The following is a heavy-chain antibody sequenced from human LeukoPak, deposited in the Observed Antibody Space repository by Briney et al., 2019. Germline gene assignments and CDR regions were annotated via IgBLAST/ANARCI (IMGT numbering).Heavy chain of an antibody. Sequence: GGSLRLSCVASGFTFSGHWMSWVRQAPGKGLEWVANINQDGSEKQYVDSVKGRFTISRDNAKNSLYLQMNSLRPEDTAVYYFARDFPDWSGYHMVDYGGQGTVGTVAT. D-gene: IGHD3-3*01. CDR3: ARDFPDWSGYHMVDY. CDR2: INQDGSEK. CDR1: GFTFSGHW. V-gene: IGHV3-7*01. J-gene: IGHJ4*02.